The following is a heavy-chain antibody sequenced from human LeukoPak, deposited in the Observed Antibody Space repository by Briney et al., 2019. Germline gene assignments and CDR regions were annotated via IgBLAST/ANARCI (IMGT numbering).Heavy chain of an antibody. V-gene: IGHV3-23*01. Sequence: GGSLRLSCAASGFTFSSYAMSWVGQAPGKGLEWVSAISGSGGSTYYADSVKGRFTISRDNSKNTLYLQMNSLRAEDTAVYYCAKVTQLWLLDYYYGMDVWGQGTTVSVSS. CDR1: GFTFSSYA. D-gene: IGHD5-18*01. CDR3: AKVTQLWLLDYYYGMDV. J-gene: IGHJ6*02. CDR2: ISGSGGST.